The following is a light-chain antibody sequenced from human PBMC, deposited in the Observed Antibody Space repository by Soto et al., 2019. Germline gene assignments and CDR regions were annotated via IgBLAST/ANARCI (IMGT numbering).Light chain of an antibody. V-gene: IGKV3-20*01. CDR1: QSVSSNY. CDR2: GAS. CDR3: QQYGRSPWT. J-gene: IGKJ1*01. Sequence: EIVLTQSPGTLSLSPGERATLSCRASQSVSSNYLAWYQQKPGQAPRLLIYGASSRATGIPDRFSGSGPGTDFTLTISRLEPEDFAVYYCQQYGRSPWTFGRGTKVEIK.